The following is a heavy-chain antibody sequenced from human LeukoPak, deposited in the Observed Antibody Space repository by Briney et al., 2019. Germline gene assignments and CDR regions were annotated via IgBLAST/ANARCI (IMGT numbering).Heavy chain of an antibody. CDR2: ISYDGSNK. CDR1: GFTFSSYG. J-gene: IGHJ4*02. D-gene: IGHD1-7*01. Sequence: GGSLRLSCAASGFTFSSYGMHWVRQAPGKGLEWVAVISYDGSNKYYADSVKGRFTISRDNSKNTLYLQMNSLRAEDTAVYYCARDHRPYNWNYGLDYWGQGTLVTVSS. CDR3: ARDHRPYNWNYGLDY. V-gene: IGHV3-30*19.